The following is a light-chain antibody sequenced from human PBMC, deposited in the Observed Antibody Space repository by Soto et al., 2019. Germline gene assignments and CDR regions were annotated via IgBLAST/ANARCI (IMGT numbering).Light chain of an antibody. CDR1: QSISSY. CDR2: AAS. J-gene: IGKJ5*01. V-gene: IGKV1-9*01. Sequence: DIQMTQSPSSLSASVGGRVTITCRASQSISSYLNWYQQKPGKAPKLLIYAASTLQSGVPLSFSGSGSGTSFTLTISSLQPEDFATYYCQQLLSYPITFGQGTRLEIK. CDR3: QQLLSYPIT.